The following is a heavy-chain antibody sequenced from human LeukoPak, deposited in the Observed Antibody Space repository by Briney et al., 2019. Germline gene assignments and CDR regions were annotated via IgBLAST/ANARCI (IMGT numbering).Heavy chain of an antibody. Sequence: EASVKVSCKASGYTFTSYGISWVRQAPGQGLEWMGWISAYNGNTNYAQKLQGRVTITTDTSASTAYMELRSLRSDDTAVYYCARVMTYSSSWFPFGQLWPPAEAFDTWGQGTMVTVSS. CDR1: GYTFTSYG. J-gene: IGHJ3*02. CDR2: ISAYNGNT. CDR3: ARVMTYSSSWFPFGQLWPPAEAFDT. V-gene: IGHV1-18*01. D-gene: IGHD6-13*01.